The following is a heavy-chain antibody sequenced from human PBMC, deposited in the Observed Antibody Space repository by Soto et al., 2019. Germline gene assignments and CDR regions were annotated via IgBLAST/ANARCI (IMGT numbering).Heavy chain of an antibody. V-gene: IGHV1-8*01. J-gene: IGHJ6*02. Sequence: QVQLVQSGAEVKKPGASVKVSCKASGYTFTSYDINWVRQDTGQGLEWMGWMNPNSGNTGYAQKFQGRVTMTRNTSISTAYMELSSLRSEDTAVYYCARGEVVVPAAIHYYGMDVWGQGTTVTVSS. CDR3: ARGEVVVPAAIHYYGMDV. D-gene: IGHD2-2*01. CDR2: MNPNSGNT. CDR1: GYTFTSYD.